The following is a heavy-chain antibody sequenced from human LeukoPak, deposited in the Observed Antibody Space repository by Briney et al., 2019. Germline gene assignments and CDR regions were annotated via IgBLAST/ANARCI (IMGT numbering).Heavy chain of an antibody. D-gene: IGHD3-10*01. V-gene: IGHV1-69*06. CDR3: ARAITMVRGVINSGYYFDY. CDR1: GGTFSSYA. Sequence: ASVKVSCKASGGTFSSYAISWVRQAPGQGLEWMGGIIPIFGTANYAQKFQGRVTITADKSTSTAYMELRSLRSDDTAVYYCARAITMVRGVINSGYYFDYWGQGTLVTVSS. J-gene: IGHJ4*02. CDR2: IIPIFGTA.